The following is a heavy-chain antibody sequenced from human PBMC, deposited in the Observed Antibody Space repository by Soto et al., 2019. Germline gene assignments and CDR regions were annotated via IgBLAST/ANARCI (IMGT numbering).Heavy chain of an antibody. CDR1: GFTFSSYW. J-gene: IGHJ3*02. Sequence: GGSLRLSCAASGFTFSSYWMSWVRQAPGKGLEWVANIKQDGSEKYYVDSVEGRFTISRDNAKNSLYLQMNSLRAEDTAVYYCARGGWGGAFDIWGQGTMVTVSS. CDR2: IKQDGSEK. CDR3: ARGGWGGAFDI. D-gene: IGHD3-10*01. V-gene: IGHV3-7*03.